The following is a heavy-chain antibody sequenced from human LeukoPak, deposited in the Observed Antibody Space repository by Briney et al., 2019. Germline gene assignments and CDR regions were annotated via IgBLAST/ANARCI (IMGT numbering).Heavy chain of an antibody. D-gene: IGHD2-15*01. CDR1: GFTFSSYT. Sequence: GGSLRLSCAASGFTFSSYTMSWVRQAPGKGLEWVSAISGSGGSTYYADSVKGRFTISRDNSKNTLYLQMNSLRAEDTAVYYCAKDRHCSGGSCYGGPIDYWGQGTLVTVSS. CDR2: ISGSGGST. J-gene: IGHJ4*02. CDR3: AKDRHCSGGSCYGGPIDY. V-gene: IGHV3-23*01.